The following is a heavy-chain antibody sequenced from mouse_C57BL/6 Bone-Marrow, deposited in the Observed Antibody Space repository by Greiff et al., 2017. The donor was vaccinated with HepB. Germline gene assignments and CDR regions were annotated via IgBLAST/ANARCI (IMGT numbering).Heavy chain of an antibody. CDR1: GYTFTSYW. J-gene: IGHJ2*01. CDR3: ARGQLTGTSRFDY. D-gene: IGHD4-1*01. V-gene: IGHV1-7*01. Sequence: VQLQQSGAELAKPGASVKLSCKASGYTFTSYWMHWVKQRPGQGLEWIGYINPSSGYTKYNQKFKDKATLTAAKSSSTAYMQLSSLTYEDSAVYYCARGQLTGTSRFDYWGQGTTLTVSS. CDR2: INPSSGYT.